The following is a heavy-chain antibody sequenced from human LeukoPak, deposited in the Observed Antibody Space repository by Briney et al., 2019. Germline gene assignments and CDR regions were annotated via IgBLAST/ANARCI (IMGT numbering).Heavy chain of an antibody. J-gene: IGHJ6*02. CDR2: ISSSSSYI. V-gene: IGHV3-21*01. CDR1: GFTFSSYT. Sequence: GGSLRLSCAASGFTFSSYTMDWVRQAPGKGLEWVSSISSSSSYIYYADSVKGRLTISRDNAKNSLYLQMNSLRAEDTAVYYCARDPTPRYCSGGSCYTHYGMDVWGQGTTVTVSS. CDR3: ARDPTPRYCSGGSCYTHYGMDV. D-gene: IGHD2-15*01.